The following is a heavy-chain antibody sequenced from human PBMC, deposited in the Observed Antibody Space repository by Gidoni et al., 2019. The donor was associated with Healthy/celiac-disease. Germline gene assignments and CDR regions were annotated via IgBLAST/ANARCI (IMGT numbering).Heavy chain of an antibody. CDR2: ISSSGSTI. CDR3: ARHWYYDSSGEVDY. D-gene: IGHD3-22*01. V-gene: IGHV3-48*03. CDR1: GFTFSSYE. J-gene: IGHJ4*02. Sequence: EVQLVESGGGLVQPGGSLRLSCAASGFTFSSYEMNWVRQAPGKGLEWVSYISSSGSTIYYADSVKGRFTISRDNAKNSLYLQMNSLRAEDTAVYYCARHWYYDSSGEVDYWGQGTLVTVSS.